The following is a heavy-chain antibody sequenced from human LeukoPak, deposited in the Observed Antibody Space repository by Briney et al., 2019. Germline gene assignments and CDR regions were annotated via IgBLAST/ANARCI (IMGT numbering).Heavy chain of an antibody. D-gene: IGHD3-16*02. CDR1: GGSISSSSYY. V-gene: IGHV4-39*07. J-gene: IGHJ5*02. CDR3: ARAQKTYVWGNYRPNWFDP. CDR2: IYYSGST. Sequence: PSETLSLTCTVSGGSISSSSYYWGWIRQPPGKGLEWIGSIYYSGSTYYNPSLKSRATISVDTSKNQFSLKLSSVTAADTAMYFCARAQKTYVWGNYRPNWFDPWGQGTLVTVSS.